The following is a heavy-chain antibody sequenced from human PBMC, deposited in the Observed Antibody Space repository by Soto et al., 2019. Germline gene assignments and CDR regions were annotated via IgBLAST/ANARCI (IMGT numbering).Heavy chain of an antibody. V-gene: IGHV3-23*01. CDR2: ISGSGGST. D-gene: IGHD5-18*01. CDR3: AKEIFPYSYGTHYFDY. CDR1: GFTFSSYA. Sequence: PGGSLRLSCAASGFTFSSYAMSWVRQAPGKGLEWVSAISGSGGSTYYADSVKGRFTISRDNSKNTLYLQMNSLRAEDTAVYYCAKEIFPYSYGTHYFDYWGQGTLVTVSS. J-gene: IGHJ4*02.